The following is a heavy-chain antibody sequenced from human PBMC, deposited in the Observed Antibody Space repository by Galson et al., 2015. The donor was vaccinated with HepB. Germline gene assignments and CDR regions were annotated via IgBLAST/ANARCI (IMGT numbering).Heavy chain of an antibody. D-gene: IGHD3-22*01. CDR2: ITTYSGNT. V-gene: IGHV1-18*04. Sequence: SVKVSCKASAYTFTSYGISWVRQAPGQGLEWMGWITTYSGNTIYAQKFQGRVTMTTDTSTSTAYMELGSLRSDDTAVYYCASLRRDYYDSSGLNPDAFDIWGQGTMVTVSS. CDR3: ASLRRDYYDSSGLNPDAFDI. CDR1: AYTFTSYG. J-gene: IGHJ3*02.